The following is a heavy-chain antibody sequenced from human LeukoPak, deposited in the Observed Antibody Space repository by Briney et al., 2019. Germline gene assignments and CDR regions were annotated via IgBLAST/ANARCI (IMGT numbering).Heavy chain of an antibody. J-gene: IGHJ6*02. CDR2: IQQDGSEK. V-gene: IGHV3-7*01. CDR1: GFTFTSYT. D-gene: IGHD3-16*01. CDR3: ARAGNAFAIYHYYYYGMDV. Sequence: GGSLRLSCAASGFTFTSYTMNWVRQAPGKGLEWVANIQQDGSEKDSVDSVKGRFTISRDNAKNSLYLQMNSLRAEDTAVYYCARAGNAFAIYHYYYYGMDVWGQGTTVTVSS.